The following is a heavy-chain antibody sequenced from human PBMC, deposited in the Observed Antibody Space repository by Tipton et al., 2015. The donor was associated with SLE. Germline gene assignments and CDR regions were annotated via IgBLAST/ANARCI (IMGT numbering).Heavy chain of an antibody. D-gene: IGHD1-26*01. J-gene: IGHJ4*02. CDR3: ARLGPTILDYFDY. Sequence: QLVQSGAEVKKPGESLKISCKDSGYSFTSYWIGWVRQVPGKGLEWVGIIYPGDSDTRYSQSLQGQVTISADKSISTAYLQWSSLKASDTAMYYCARLGPTILDYFDYWGQGALVTVSS. CDR1: GYSFTSYW. V-gene: IGHV5-51*03. CDR2: IYPGDSDT.